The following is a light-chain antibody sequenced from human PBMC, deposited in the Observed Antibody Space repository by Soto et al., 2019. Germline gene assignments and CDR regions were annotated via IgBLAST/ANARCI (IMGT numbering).Light chain of an antibody. CDR2: GAS. V-gene: IGKV1-5*01. J-gene: IGKJ5*01. CDR3: QHYTLYSAP. CDR1: QDISTY. Sequence: RLTQSPSSLSASVGDTVTISCRASQDISTYLAWYQQKPGKAPTLLIFGASSLHNGVPPRFAGSRSGSEFTLTLNRLQPDDFATYYCQHYTLYSAPFGQGTRV.